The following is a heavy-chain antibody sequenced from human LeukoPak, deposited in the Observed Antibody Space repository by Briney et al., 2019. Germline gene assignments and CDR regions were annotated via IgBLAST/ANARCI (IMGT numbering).Heavy chain of an antibody. CDR2: INPNSGGT. V-gene: IGHV1-2*04. Sequence: EASVKVSCKASGYTFTGYNMHWVRQAPGQGLEWMGWINPNSGGTNYAQKFQGWVTMTRDTSITTVYMELSRLRSDDTAVYYCARDNGDYGSYYYGMDVWGQGTTVTVSS. D-gene: IGHD4-17*01. J-gene: IGHJ6*02. CDR1: GYTFTGYN. CDR3: ARDNGDYGSYYYGMDV.